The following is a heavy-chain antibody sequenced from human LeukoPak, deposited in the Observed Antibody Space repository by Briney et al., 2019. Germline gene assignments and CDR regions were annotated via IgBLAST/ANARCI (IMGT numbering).Heavy chain of an antibody. V-gene: IGHV4-39*01. D-gene: IGHD6-19*01. CDR3: ARHASVDGNWPRPLDY. CDR2: IYYSGST. J-gene: IGHJ4*02. CDR1: GGSISSSPYY. Sequence: SETLSLTCTVSGGSISSSPYYWGWIRQPPGKGLEWIGNIYYSGSTYYNPSLKTRVTISVDTSNNEFSLKLTAGTTADTAVYYCARHASVDGNWPRPLDYWGQGSLVSVSS.